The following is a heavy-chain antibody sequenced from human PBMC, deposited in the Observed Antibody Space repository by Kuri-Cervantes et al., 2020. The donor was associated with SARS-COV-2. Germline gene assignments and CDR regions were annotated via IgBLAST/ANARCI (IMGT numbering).Heavy chain of an antibody. D-gene: IGHD4-11*01. Sequence: GESLKISCAASGFTVSSNYMSWVRQAPGKGLEWVSVIYSGGSTYYADSVKGRFTISRDNSKNTLYLQMNSLRAEDTDVYYCARVRATVPNYYYYYYYMDVWGKGTTVTVSS. CDR2: IYSGGST. CDR3: ARVRATVPNYYYYYYYMDV. V-gene: IGHV3-53*01. CDR1: GFTVSSNY. J-gene: IGHJ6*03.